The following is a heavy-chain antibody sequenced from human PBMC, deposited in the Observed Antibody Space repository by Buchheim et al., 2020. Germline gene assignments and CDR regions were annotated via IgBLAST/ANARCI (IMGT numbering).Heavy chain of an antibody. V-gene: IGHV1-46*03. Sequence: QVHLVQSGAEVKKPGASVKVSCKASGYTFSRYYMHWVRQAPGQGIEWMGIISPSGGGTSYAQKFPGRVTMNRDTSTSTVYMELSSLRSEDTAVYYCARDSTPHSGYDHFDFWGQGTL. J-gene: IGHJ4*02. D-gene: IGHD5-12*01. CDR1: GYTFSRYY. CDR3: ARDSTPHSGYDHFDF. CDR2: ISPSGGGT.